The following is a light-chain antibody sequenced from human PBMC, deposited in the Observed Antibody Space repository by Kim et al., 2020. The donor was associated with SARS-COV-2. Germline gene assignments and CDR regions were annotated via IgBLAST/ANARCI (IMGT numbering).Light chain of an antibody. V-gene: IGKV3-20*01. CDR1: QSVSSTY. J-gene: IGKJ4*01. CDR2: GAS. Sequence: EIVLTQSPGTLSLSVGEGATLSCRASQSVSSTYLAWYQQKPGQAPRLLIYGASSRATGIPDRFSGSGFGTDFSLTISRLEPEDFAVYYCQQYASSPFTFGGGTKLEIK. CDR3: QQYASSPFT.